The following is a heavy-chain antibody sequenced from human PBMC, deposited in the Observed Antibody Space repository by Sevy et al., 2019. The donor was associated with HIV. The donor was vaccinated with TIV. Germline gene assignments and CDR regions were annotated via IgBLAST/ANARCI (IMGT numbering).Heavy chain of an antibody. CDR2: MNPNSGNT. V-gene: IGHV1-8*01. D-gene: IGHD2-2*01. J-gene: IGHJ6*02. CDR1: GYTFTSYD. Sequence: ASVKVSCKASGYTFTSYDINWVRQATGQGLEWMGWMNPNSGNTGYAQKFQGRVTMTRNTSISTAYMELSSRRSEDTAVYYCASGYCSSTSCQGAGLDVWGQGTTVTVSS. CDR3: ASGYCSSTSCQGAGLDV.